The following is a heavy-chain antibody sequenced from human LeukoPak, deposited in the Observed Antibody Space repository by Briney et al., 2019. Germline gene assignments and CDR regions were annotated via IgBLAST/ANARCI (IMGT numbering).Heavy chain of an antibody. CDR3: ARADWNDAPDY. CDR1: GFTFSSYW. CDR2: INTDGSST. D-gene: IGHD1-1*01. V-gene: IGHV3-74*01. J-gene: IGHJ4*02. Sequence: GGSLRLSCAASGFTFSSYWMHWVRQAPGKGLVWVSRINTDGSSTSYADSVKGRFTISRDNAKNTLYLQMNSLRAEDTAVYYCARADWNDAPDYWGQGTLVTVSS.